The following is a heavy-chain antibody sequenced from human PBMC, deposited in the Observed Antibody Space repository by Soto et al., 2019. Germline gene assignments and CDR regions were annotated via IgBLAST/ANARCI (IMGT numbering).Heavy chain of an antibody. Sequence: PSETPSLTCTVSGGSISSGDYYWSWIRQPPGKGLEWIGYIYYSGSTYYNPSLKSRVTISVDTSKNQFSLKLSSVTAADTAVYYCASSSVRFLEWLRFDYWGQGTLGTVPS. CDR2: IYYSGST. CDR1: GGSISSGDYY. D-gene: IGHD3-3*01. V-gene: IGHV4-30-4*01. CDR3: ASSSVRFLEWLRFDY. J-gene: IGHJ4*02.